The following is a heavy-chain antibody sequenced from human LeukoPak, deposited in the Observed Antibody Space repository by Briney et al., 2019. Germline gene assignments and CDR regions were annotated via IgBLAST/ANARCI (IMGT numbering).Heavy chain of an antibody. Sequence: ASVKVSCKASGYTFTGYYMHWVRQAPGQGLEWMGWISAYNGNTNYAQKLQGRVTMTTDTSTSTAYMELRSLRSDDTAVYYCARGSSYYYDSSGPFGYWGQGTLVTISS. J-gene: IGHJ4*02. CDR1: GYTFTGYY. CDR2: ISAYNGNT. V-gene: IGHV1-18*04. CDR3: ARGSSYYYDSSGPFGY. D-gene: IGHD3-22*01.